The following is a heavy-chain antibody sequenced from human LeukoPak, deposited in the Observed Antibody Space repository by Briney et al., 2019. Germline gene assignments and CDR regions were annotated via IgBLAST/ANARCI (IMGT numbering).Heavy chain of an antibody. CDR1: GFLFRNYA. V-gene: IGHV3-23*01. CDR2: ITHSGAGT. D-gene: IGHD2-8*01. J-gene: IGHJ4*02. CDR3: ATYADTTDQRYFDN. Sequence: GGSLRLSCTASGFLFRNYAMSWVRQAPGKGLEWVSTITHSGAGTYYTDSVEGRFTISRDNSRNTLSLQMNSLRAEDTAVFYCATYADTTDQRYFDNWGQGTLVTVSA.